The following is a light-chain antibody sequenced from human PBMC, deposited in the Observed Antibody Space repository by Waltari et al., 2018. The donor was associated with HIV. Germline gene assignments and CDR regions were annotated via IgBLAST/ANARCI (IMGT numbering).Light chain of an antibody. J-gene: IGLJ1*01. CDR1: SSDVGGYNY. V-gene: IGLV2-14*03. CDR2: DVS. CDR3: SSYTSSSTPYV. Sequence: QSALTQPASVSGSPRQSITISCTGTSSDVGGYNYVSWYQQHPGKAPKLMIYDVSNRRSGLSDRFSGSKSGNTASLTISGLQAEDEADYYCSSYTSSSTPYVFGTGTKVTVL.